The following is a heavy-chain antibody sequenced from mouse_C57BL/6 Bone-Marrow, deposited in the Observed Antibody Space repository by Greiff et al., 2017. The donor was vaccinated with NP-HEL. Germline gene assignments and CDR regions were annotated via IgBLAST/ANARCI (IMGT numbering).Heavy chain of an antibody. Sequence: VKLQESGAELVKPGASVKLSCKASGYTFTEYTIHWVKQRSGQGLEWIGWFYPGSGSIKYNEKFKDKATLTADKSSSTVYMELSRLTSEDSAVYFCARHEDYYGSSYGYWYFDVWGTGTTVTVSS. CDR3: ARHEDYYGSSYGYWYFDV. D-gene: IGHD1-1*01. V-gene: IGHV1-62-2*01. CDR1: GYTFTEYT. J-gene: IGHJ1*03. CDR2: FYPGSGSI.